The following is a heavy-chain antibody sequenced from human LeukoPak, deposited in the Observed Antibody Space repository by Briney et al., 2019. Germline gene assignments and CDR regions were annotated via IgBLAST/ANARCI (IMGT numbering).Heavy chain of an antibody. CDR2: ISAYNGNT. Sequence: ASVKVSCKASGYSFATSSLAWVRQAPGQGLEWMGWISAYNGNTNYAQKLQGRVTMTTDTSTSTAYMELRSLRSDDTAVYYCARSGKWELLPNFDYWGQGTLVTVSS. CDR1: GYSFATSS. D-gene: IGHD1-26*01. J-gene: IGHJ4*02. CDR3: ARSGKWELLPNFDY. V-gene: IGHV1-18*01.